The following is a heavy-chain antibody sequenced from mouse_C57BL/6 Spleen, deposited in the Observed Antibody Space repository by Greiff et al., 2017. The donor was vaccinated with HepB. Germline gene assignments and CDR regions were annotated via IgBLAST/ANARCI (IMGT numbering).Heavy chain of an antibody. D-gene: IGHD1-1*01. J-gene: IGHJ1*03. CDR1: GYTFTGYW. V-gene: IGHV1-9*01. CDR3: ATYTVV. Sequence: VQLQQSGAELMKPGASVKLSCKATGYTFTGYWIEWVKQRPGHGLEWIGEILPGNGSTNYNNKFKGKATFTADTSSNTAYMQLGSLTSEDSAIYYCATYTVVWGTGTTVTVSS. CDR2: ILPGNGST.